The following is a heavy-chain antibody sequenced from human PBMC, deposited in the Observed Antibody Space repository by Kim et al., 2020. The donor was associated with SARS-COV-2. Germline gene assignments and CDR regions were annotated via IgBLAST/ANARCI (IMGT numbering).Heavy chain of an antibody. J-gene: IGHJ4*02. CDR3: ARAIISSYYYFDY. D-gene: IGHD2-15*01. CDR1: GFTFSSYS. V-gene: IGHV3-21*01. CDR2: ISSSSSYI. Sequence: GGSLRLSCAASGFTFSSYSMNWARQAPGKGLEWVSSISSSSSYIYYADSVKGRFTISRDNAKNSLYLQMNSLRAEDTAVYYCARAIISSYYYFDYWGQGTLVTVSS.